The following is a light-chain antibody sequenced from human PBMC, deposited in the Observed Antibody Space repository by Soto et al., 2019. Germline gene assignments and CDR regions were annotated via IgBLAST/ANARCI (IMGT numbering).Light chain of an antibody. CDR2: DAS. CDR1: QSVGGNY. J-gene: IGKJ4*01. V-gene: IGKV3-20*01. Sequence: EVVLTQSPGTLSLSPGARATLSCRASQSVGGNYLAWYQQKPCRAPRLLIDDASTRATGIPDRFSGSGSGTEYTLTISRLQPEDSPVYYCHQCEHSPLTFGGGTKVEIK. CDR3: HQCEHSPLT.